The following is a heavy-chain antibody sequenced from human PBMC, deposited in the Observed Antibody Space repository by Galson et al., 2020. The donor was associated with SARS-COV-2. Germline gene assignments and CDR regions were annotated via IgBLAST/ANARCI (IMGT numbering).Heavy chain of an antibody. D-gene: IGHD1-20*01. V-gene: IGHV3-11*01. Sequence: GGSLRLSCAASGFTLSDYAMNWVRHAPGRGLEWVSRISSNGRGTHYAESVRGRFTISSDSAKNSLFLQMNSLRAEDTAMYYCAREWGQRLEGNNWDTVGFDLRGQGIPVTVA. CDR3: AREWGQRLEGNNWDTVGFDL. J-gene: IGHJ5*02. CDR1: GFTLSDYA. CDR2: ISSNGRGT.